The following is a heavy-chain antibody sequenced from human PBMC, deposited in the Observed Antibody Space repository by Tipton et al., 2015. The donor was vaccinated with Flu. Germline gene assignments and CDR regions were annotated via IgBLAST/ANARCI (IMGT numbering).Heavy chain of an antibody. V-gene: IGHV1-18*01. J-gene: IGHJ4*02. CDR2: ASTYNGNT. Sequence: QLVQSGAEVKKPGASVKVSCKASGYTFTSYGISWVRQAPGQGLEWLGWASTYNGNTNYGQKFQGRVTMTTDTSTSTAYMELRSLRSGDTAVYYCVKENYYDSSGYLDYWGQGTLVTVSS. D-gene: IGHD3-22*01. CDR1: GYTFTSYG. CDR3: VKENYYDSSGYLDY.